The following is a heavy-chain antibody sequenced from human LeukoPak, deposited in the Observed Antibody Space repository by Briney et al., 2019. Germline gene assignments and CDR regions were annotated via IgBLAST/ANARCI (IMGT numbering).Heavy chain of an antibody. CDR3: ARKKLVARGYFDF. CDR1: GDSISNSGYY. V-gene: IGHV4-39*01. CDR2: INHSGTT. J-gene: IGHJ4*02. Sequence: SETLSLTCTLSGDSISNSGYYWDWIRQSPGKGLEWIGSINHSGTTYYEPSLKSRVTISVDASKNQFSLKLSSVTAADTTIYYCARKKLVARGYFDFWGRGIPVTVSS. D-gene: IGHD6-13*01.